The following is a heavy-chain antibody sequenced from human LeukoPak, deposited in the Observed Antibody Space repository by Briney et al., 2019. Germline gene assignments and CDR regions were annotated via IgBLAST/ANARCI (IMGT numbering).Heavy chain of an antibody. CDR2: VTSGGST. Sequence: GGSLRLSCAASGFTFSSYAMSWVRQAPGKGLEWVSAVTSGGSTYYADSVKGRFTISRDNAKNSLYLQMNTLRAEDTAVYYCANVGDVYKDAFDIWGQGTMVTVSS. J-gene: IGHJ3*02. CDR1: GFTFSSYA. D-gene: IGHD5-24*01. V-gene: IGHV3-23*01. CDR3: ANVGDVYKDAFDI.